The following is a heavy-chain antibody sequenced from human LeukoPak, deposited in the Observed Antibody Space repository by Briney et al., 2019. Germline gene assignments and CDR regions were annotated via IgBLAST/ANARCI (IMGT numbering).Heavy chain of an antibody. CDR3: ARDSSQQGPRSPYYCYGMDV. CDR2: IIPIFGTA. J-gene: IGHJ6*02. V-gene: IGHV1-69*13. D-gene: IGHD6-13*01. Sequence: SVKVSCKASEGTFSSYAISWVRQAPGQGLEWMGGIIPIFGTANYAQKFQGRVTITADESTSTAYMELSSLRSEDTAVYYCARDSSQQGPRSPYYCYGMDVWGQGTTVTVSS. CDR1: EGTFSSYA.